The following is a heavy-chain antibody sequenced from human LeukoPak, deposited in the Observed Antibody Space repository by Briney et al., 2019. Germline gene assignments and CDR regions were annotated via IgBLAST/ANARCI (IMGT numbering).Heavy chain of an antibody. D-gene: IGHD3-10*01. Sequence: PSETLSLTCTVSGGSIRSSYYYWGWIRQPPGKGLEWIGSMHYSGTTYYNPSLKSRVTISVDTSKNQFSLKLSSVTAADTALYYCAKHYMGSSYNHGLDCWGQGTLVTVSS. CDR3: AKHYMGSSYNHGLDC. CDR1: GGSIRSSYYY. CDR2: MHYSGTT. J-gene: IGHJ4*02. V-gene: IGHV4-39*01.